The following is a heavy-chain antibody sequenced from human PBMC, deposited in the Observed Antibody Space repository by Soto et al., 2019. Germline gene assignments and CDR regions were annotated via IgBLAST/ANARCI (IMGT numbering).Heavy chain of an antibody. Sequence: PGGSLRLSSEASGFTFSRVSMNWVRQGPGKGLEWVASISSGSSDTWYADSVQGRFIISRDNAQNSLFLQMNTLRPEETAMYYCARVAYWGPGT. CDR2: ISSGSSDT. J-gene: IGHJ4*02. CDR3: ARVAY. CDR1: GFTFSRVS. V-gene: IGHV3-21*01.